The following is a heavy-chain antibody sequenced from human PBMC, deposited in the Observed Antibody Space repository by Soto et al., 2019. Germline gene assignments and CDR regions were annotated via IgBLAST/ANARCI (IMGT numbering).Heavy chain of an antibody. J-gene: IGHJ6*02. V-gene: IGHV1-69*06. CDR2: IIPIFGTA. D-gene: IGHD6-13*01. Sequence: ASVKVSCKASGGTFSSYAISWVRQAPGQGLEWMGGIIPIFGTANYAQKFQGRVTITADKSTSTAYMELSSLRSEDTAVYYCARCGGHMGIYYYYYGMDVWGQGTTVTVSS. CDR1: GGTFSSYA. CDR3: ARCGGHMGIYYYYYGMDV.